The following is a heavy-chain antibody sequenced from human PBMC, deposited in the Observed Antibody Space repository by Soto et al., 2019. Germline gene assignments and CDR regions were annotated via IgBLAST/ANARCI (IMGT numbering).Heavy chain of an antibody. J-gene: IGHJ4*02. CDR3: AKSSFGIVDDFDY. V-gene: IGHV3-30*18. CDR2: ISYDGSNK. CDR1: GFTFSSYG. Sequence: GGSLRLSCAASGFTFSSYGMHWVRQAPGKGLEWVAVISYDGSNKYYADSVKGRFTISRDNSKNTLYLQMNSLRAEDTAVYYCAKSSFGIVDDFDYWGQGXLVTVSS. D-gene: IGHD3-16*01.